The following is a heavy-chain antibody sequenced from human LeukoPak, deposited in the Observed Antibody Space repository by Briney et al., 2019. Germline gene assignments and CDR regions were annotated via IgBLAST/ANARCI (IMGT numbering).Heavy chain of an antibody. CDR1: GFTFSSYS. CDR2: ISSSSYI. D-gene: IGHD1-26*01. CDR3: ARAGELPSDYYYYMDV. V-gene: IGHV3-21*01. J-gene: IGHJ6*03. Sequence: GGSLRLSCAASGFTFSSYSMNWVRQAPGKGLEWVSSISSSSYIYYADSVKGRFTISRDNAKNSLYLQMNSLRAEDTAVYYCARAGELPSDYYYYMDVWGKGTTVTVSS.